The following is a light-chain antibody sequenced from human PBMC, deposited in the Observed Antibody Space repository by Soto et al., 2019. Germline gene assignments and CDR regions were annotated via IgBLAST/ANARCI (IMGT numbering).Light chain of an antibody. V-gene: IGKV3-11*01. Sequence: ELVLTQSPATLSLSPGERATLSCRASQNISSYLAWYQQKPGQAPRLLIYDASNRATGIPARFSGSGSGTDFTLTIRSLEPEDFAFYDCRQRSNWPITVGPGTRLEIK. CDR2: DAS. J-gene: IGKJ5*01. CDR3: RQRSNWPIT. CDR1: QNISSY.